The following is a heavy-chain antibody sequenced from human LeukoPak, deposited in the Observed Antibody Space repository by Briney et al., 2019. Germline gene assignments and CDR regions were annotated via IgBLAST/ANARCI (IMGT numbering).Heavy chain of an antibody. J-gene: IGHJ4*02. CDR3: ARTLRDGSGSYYNPWDY. V-gene: IGHV3-23*01. Sequence: GGSLRLSCAASGFTFTTYAMTWVRQAPGKGLEWVSAISNSGGNTYYADSVKGRFTISRDNSKNTLYLQMNSLRAEDTAVYYCARTLRDGSGSYYNPWDYWGQGTLVTVSS. CDR2: ISNSGGNT. D-gene: IGHD3-10*01. CDR1: GFTFTTYA.